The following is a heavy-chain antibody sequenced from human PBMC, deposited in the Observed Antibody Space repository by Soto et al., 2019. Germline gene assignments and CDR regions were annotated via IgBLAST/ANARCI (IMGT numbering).Heavy chain of an antibody. CDR3: ARGDLSSGLDY. CDR1: GYTLSSYA. J-gene: IGHJ4*02. CDR2: ISYDGSNK. V-gene: IGHV3-30-3*01. Sequence: GGSVRLSCAASGYTLSSYAMHWVRQAPGKGLEWVAVISYDGSNKYYADSVKGRFTISRDNSKNTLYLQMNSLRAEDTAVYYCARGDLSSGLDYWGQGT. D-gene: IGHD3-16*02.